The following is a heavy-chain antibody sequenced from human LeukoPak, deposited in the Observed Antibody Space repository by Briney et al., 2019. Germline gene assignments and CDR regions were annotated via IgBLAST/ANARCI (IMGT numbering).Heavy chain of an antibody. Sequence: NPSETLSLTCAVYGGSFSGYYWSWIRQPPGKGLEWIGEINHSGSTNYNPSLKSRVTISVDTSKNQFSLKLSSVTAADTAVYYCARGQGGSSWYPAYYYYGMDVWGQGTTVTVSS. V-gene: IGHV4-34*01. CDR1: GGSFSGYY. CDR2: INHSGST. CDR3: ARGQGGSSWYPAYYYYGMDV. J-gene: IGHJ6*02. D-gene: IGHD6-13*01.